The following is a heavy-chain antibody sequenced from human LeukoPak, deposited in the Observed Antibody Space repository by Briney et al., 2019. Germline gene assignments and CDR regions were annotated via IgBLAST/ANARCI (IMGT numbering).Heavy chain of an antibody. D-gene: IGHD1/OR15-1a*01. CDR3: AREGLEQSFDY. Sequence: PGGSLRLSCAASGFTFSGYAMHWVRQAPGKGLEWVALISYDGSDKYYADSVKGRFTVSRDNSKNTLYLQMSSLRAEDTAVYYCAREGLEQSFDYWGQGTLVTVSS. V-gene: IGHV3-30*04. CDR1: GFTFSGYA. J-gene: IGHJ4*02. CDR2: ISYDGSDK.